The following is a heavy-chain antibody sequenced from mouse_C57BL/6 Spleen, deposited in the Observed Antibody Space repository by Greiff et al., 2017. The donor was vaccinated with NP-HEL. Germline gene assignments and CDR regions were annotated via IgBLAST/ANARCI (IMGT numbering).Heavy chain of an antibody. CDR2: IDPEDGDT. J-gene: IGHJ1*03. Sequence: VQLQQSGAELVRPGASVKLSCTASGFNIKDYYMHWVKQRPEQGLEWIGRIDPEDGDTEYAPKFQGKATMTADTSSKTAYLQLSSLTSEDTAFYYCTSDGPVGYFDVWGTGTTVTVSS. D-gene: IGHD2-3*01. V-gene: IGHV14-1*01. CDR3: TSDGPVGYFDV. CDR1: GFNIKDYY.